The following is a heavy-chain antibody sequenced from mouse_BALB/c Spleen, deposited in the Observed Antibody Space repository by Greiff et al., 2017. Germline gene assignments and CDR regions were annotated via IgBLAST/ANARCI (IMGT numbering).Heavy chain of an antibody. J-gene: IGHJ3*01. CDR1: GFTFSSYG. D-gene: IGHD2-1*01. Sequence: VMLVESGGGLVQPGGSLKLSCAASGFTFSSYGMSWVRQTPDKRLELVATINSNGGSTYYPDSVKGRFTISRDNAKNTLYLQMSSLKSEDTAMYYCAREDYYGNPFAYWGQGTLVTVAA. CDR2: INSNGGST. CDR3: AREDYYGNPFAY. V-gene: IGHV5-6-3*01.